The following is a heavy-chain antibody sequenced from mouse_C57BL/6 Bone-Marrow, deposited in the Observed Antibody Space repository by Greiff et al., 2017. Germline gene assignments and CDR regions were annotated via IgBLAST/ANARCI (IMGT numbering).Heavy chain of an antibody. D-gene: IGHD1-1*01. Sequence: EVHLVESGEGLVKPGGSLKLSCAASGFTFSSYAMSWVRQTPEKRLEWVAYISSGGDYIYYADTVKGRFTISRDNARNTLYLQMSSLKSEDTAMYYCTRVLYYYGSSSSWFAYWGQGTLVTVSA. V-gene: IGHV5-9-1*02. J-gene: IGHJ3*01. CDR3: TRVLYYYGSSSSWFAY. CDR1: GFTFSSYA. CDR2: ISSGGDYI.